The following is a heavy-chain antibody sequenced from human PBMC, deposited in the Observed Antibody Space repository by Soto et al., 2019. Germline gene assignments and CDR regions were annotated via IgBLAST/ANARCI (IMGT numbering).Heavy chain of an antibody. J-gene: IGHJ4*02. CDR3: ARQSITIFGVALTYYFDY. Sequence: PGGSLRLSCAASGFTFSDYYMSWIRQAPGKGLEWVSYISSSGSTIYYADSVKGRFTISRDNAKNSLYLQMNSLRAEDTAVYYCARQSITIFGVALTYYFDYWGQGTMVTVYS. CDR1: GFTFSDYY. CDR2: ISSSGSTI. D-gene: IGHD3-3*01. V-gene: IGHV3-11*01.